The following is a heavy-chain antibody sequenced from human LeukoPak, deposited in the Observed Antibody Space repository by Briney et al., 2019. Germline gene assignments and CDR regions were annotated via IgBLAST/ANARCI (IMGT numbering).Heavy chain of an antibody. V-gene: IGHV3-23*01. J-gene: IGHJ4*02. D-gene: IGHD6-13*01. Sequence: GGTLRLSCAASGFTFSSYGMSWVRQAPGKGLEWVSAISGSGGGTYYADSVKGRFTISRDNSKNTLYLQMNSLRAEDTAVYYCARASSSWYVLIDYWGQGTLVTVSS. CDR2: ISGSGGGT. CDR1: GFTFSSYG. CDR3: ARASSSWYVLIDY.